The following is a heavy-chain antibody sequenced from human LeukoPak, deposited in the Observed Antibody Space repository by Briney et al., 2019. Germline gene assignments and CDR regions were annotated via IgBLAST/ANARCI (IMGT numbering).Heavy chain of an antibody. D-gene: IGHD2-15*01. CDR1: GDSVTGYF. J-gene: IGHJ4*02. CDR3: VIGVGWQPDY. Sequence: SETLSLTCTVFGDSVTGYFLNWVRQPPGKGLERIGHIYKIGTTNYNPSLKSRLTISADTSKNQFSLQLRSVTAADTAVYYCVIGVGWQPDYWGQGALVTVSS. V-gene: IGHV4-59*02. CDR2: IYKIGTT.